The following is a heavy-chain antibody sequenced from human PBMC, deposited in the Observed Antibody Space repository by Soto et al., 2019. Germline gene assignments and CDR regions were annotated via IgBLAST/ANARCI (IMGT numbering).Heavy chain of an antibody. CDR2: ISSSSYI. J-gene: IGHJ4*02. V-gene: IGHV3-21*01. Sequence: EVQLVESGGGLVKPGGSLRLSCAASGFTFSSYSMNWVRQAPGKGLEWVSSISSSSYIYYADSVKGRFTISRDNAKNSLYLQMNSLRAEDTAVYYCAREQLVLHYFDYWGQGTLVTVSS. CDR3: AREQLVLHYFDY. D-gene: IGHD6-6*01. CDR1: GFTFSSYS.